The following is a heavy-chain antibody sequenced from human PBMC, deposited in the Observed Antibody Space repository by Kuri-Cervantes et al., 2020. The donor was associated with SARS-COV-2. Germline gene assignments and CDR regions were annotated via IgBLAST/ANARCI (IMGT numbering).Heavy chain of an antibody. J-gene: IGHJ6*03. Sequence: GGSLRLSCAASGFTFSSYEMNWVRQAPGKGLEWVAFIRYGGSNKYYADSVKGRFTISRDNSKNTLYLQMNSLRAEDTAVYYCAKDPVYYYYYMDVWGKGNTVTVSS. CDR1: GFTFSSYE. CDR3: AKDPVYYYYYMDV. V-gene: IGHV3-30*02. CDR2: IRYGGSNK.